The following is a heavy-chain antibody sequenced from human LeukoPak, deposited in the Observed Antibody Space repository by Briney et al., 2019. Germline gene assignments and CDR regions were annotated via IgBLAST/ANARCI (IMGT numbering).Heavy chain of an antibody. Sequence: SVKVSCKASGGTFSSYAISWVRQAPGQGLEWMGGIIPIFGTASYAQKFQGRVSITTDESTSTAYMELSSLRSEDTAVYYCATDLLSITMIVGPNWGQGTLVTVSS. CDR3: ATDLLSITMIVGPN. CDR1: GGTFSSYA. D-gene: IGHD3-22*01. CDR2: IIPIFGTA. J-gene: IGHJ4*02. V-gene: IGHV1-69*05.